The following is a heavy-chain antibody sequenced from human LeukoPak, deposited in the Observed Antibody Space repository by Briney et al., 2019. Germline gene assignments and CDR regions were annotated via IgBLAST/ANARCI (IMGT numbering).Heavy chain of an antibody. CDR3: AKDRRPRITMVRGVIIQYYFDY. J-gene: IGHJ4*02. D-gene: IGHD3-10*01. V-gene: IGHV3-30*18. CDR1: GFTFSSYG. CDR2: ISSDGSNK. Sequence: HPGGSLRLSCAASGFTFSSYGMHWVRQAPGKGLEWVAVISSDGSNKYYADSVKGRFTISRDNSKNTLYLQMNSLRAEDTAVYYCAKDRRPRITMVRGVIIQYYFDYWGQGTLVTVSS.